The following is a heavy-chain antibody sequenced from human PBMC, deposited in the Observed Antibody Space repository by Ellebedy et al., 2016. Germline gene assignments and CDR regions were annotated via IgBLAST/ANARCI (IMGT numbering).Heavy chain of an antibody. CDR2: ISGSGGST. CDR3: ARGSGRGMDV. Sequence: GGSLRLXXAASGFTFSSYAMSWVRQAPGKGLEWVSAISGSGGSTYYADSVKGRFTISRDNSKNTLYLQMNSLRAEDTAVYYCARGSGRGMDVWGQGTTVTVSS. J-gene: IGHJ6*02. V-gene: IGHV3-23*01. CDR1: GFTFSSYA.